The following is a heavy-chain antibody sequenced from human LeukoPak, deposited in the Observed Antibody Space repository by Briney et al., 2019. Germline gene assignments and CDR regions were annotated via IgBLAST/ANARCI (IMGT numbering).Heavy chain of an antibody. CDR2: IIPIFGTT. Sequence: ASVKVSCKASGGTFSNYAVTWVRQAPGQGLEWMGRIIPIFGTTNYAQKFQGRVTITTDESTSTAYMELSSLRSEDTGVYYCASAEDFWSGSYFDYWGQGTLVTVSS. J-gene: IGHJ4*02. CDR3: ASAEDFWSGSYFDY. V-gene: IGHV1-69*05. D-gene: IGHD3-3*01. CDR1: GGTFSNYA.